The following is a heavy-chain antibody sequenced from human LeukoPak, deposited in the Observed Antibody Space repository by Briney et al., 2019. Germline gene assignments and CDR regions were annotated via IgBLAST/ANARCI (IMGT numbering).Heavy chain of an antibody. D-gene: IGHD3-16*01. V-gene: IGHV4-31*03. CDR1: GGSISSGGYY. J-gene: IGHJ4*02. Sequence: SQTLSLTCTVSGGSISSGGYYWSWIRQHPGKGLDWIGYIYYSGSTYYNTSLKSRVTMSVDTSENQSSLKLSSVTAADTAVYYSAPTVGSYLNYWSQGTLVTDSS. CDR3: APTVGSYLNY. CDR2: IYYSGST.